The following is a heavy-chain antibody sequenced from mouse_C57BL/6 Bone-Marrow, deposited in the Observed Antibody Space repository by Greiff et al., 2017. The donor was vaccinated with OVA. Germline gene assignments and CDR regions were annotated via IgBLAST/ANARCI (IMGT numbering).Heavy chain of an antibody. CDR1: GYTFTSYR. Sequence: QVQLQQPGAELVMPGASVKLSCKASGYTFTSYRMHWVKQRPGQGLEWIGEIDPSDSYTNYNQKFTGKSTLTVDKSSSTAYMQLSSLTSEDSAVYYCARDGSSYRDWFAYWGQGTLVTVSA. J-gene: IGHJ3*01. D-gene: IGHD1-1*01. CDR2: IDPSDSYT. V-gene: IGHV1-69*01. CDR3: ARDGSSYRDWFAY.